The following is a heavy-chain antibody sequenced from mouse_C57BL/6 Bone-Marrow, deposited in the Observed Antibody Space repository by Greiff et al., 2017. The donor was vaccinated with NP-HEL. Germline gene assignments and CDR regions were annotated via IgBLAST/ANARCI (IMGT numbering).Heavy chain of an antibody. CDR1: GYTFTDYN. CDR3: ARGTNYSNWYFDV. J-gene: IGHJ1*03. V-gene: IGHV1-18*01. CDR2: INPNNGGT. Sequence: EVQLVESGPELVKPGASVKIPCKASGYTFTDYNMDWVKQSHGKSLEWIGDINPNNGGTIYNQKFKGKATLTVDKSSSTAYMELRSLTSEDTAVYYCARGTNYSNWYFDVWGTGTTVTVSS. D-gene: IGHD2-5*01.